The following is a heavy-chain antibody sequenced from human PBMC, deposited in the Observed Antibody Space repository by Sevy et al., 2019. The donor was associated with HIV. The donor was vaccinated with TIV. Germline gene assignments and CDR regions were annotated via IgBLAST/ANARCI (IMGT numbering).Heavy chain of an antibody. CDR1: GFTVNSNY. CDR3: AGGKSGYGYELNY. J-gene: IGHJ4*02. V-gene: IGHV3-66*01. Sequence: GGSLRLSCAASGFTVNSNYMTWVRQAPGKGLEGVSVIHSDDTTYHAESVKDRFTISSDNFKNTLYLNMSSLRAEDTAGYYCAGGKSGYGYELNYWGQGTLVTVSS. D-gene: IGHD5-18*01. CDR2: IHSDDTT.